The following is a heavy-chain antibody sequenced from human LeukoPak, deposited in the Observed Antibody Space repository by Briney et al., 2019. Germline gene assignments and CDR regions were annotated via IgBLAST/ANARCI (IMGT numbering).Heavy chain of an antibody. CDR2: INPNSGGT. CDR1: GGTFSSYA. V-gene: IGHV1-2*02. J-gene: IGHJ4*02. CDR3: ARDGVVVVADGNYYFDY. Sequence: ASVKVSCKASGGTFSSYAISWVRQAPGQGLEWMGWINPNSGGTNYAQKFQGRVTMTRDTSISTAYMELSRLRSDDTAVYYCARDGVVVVADGNYYFDYWGQGTLVTVSS. D-gene: IGHD2-15*01.